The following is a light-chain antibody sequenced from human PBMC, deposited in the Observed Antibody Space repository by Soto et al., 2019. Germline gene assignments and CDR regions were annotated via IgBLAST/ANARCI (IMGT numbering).Light chain of an antibody. V-gene: IGKV3D-20*01. J-gene: IGKJ5*01. CDR1: PSVSSSR. Sequence: VWRNSQHTRSLTTEERVVLSCGVSPSVSSSRLDWYQQKPGQAPRLLMYDASRRAFGIPDRFSGSGSGTDFTLTISRLEPEDFGVYYCQQYGNSPITFGQGTRLEI. CDR3: QQYGNSPIT. CDR2: DAS.